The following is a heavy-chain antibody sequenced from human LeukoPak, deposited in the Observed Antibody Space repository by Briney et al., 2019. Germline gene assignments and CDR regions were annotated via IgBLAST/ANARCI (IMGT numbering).Heavy chain of an antibody. CDR1: GDSFSSHY. V-gene: IGHV4-59*11. D-gene: IGHD4-17*01. Sequence: SETLSLTCAVSGDSFSSHYWTWIRQPPGKGLEWIGYISYIGSTNYNPSLKSRVTISIDTSKTQFSLKLSSLLAADTAGYYFARDLVTVTEGLDIGGQGTMVSVPS. CDR2: ISYIGST. CDR3: ARDLVTVTEGLDI. J-gene: IGHJ3*02.